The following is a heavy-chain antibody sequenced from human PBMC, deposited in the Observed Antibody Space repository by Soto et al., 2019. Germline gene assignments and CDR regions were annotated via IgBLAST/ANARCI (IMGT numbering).Heavy chain of an antibody. J-gene: IGHJ4*02. V-gene: IGHV3-21*02. CDR3: ASRTGSYNFDY. Sequence: EVQLVESGGGLVKPGGSLRVSCAASGFSFSTYDMNWVRQAPGKGLEWVSSISSGSSYIYYADSVKGRFTISRDNAKNSLYLQMNSLRAEDTAVSSCASRTGSYNFDYWGRGTLVTVSS. CDR2: ISSGSSYI. D-gene: IGHD1-26*01. CDR1: GFSFSTYD.